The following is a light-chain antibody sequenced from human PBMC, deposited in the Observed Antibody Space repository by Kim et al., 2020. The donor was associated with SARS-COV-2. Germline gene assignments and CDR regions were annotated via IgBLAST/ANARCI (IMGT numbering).Light chain of an antibody. CDR2: DVS. CDR3: SSYTSSSTLVV. CDR1: SSDFGGYNY. J-gene: IGLJ2*01. Sequence: HSITISCTGTSSDFGGYNYVSWYQQHPGKAPKLMIYDVSNRPSGVSNRFSGSKSGNTASLTISGLQAEDEADYYCSSYTSSSTLVVFGGGTQLTVL. V-gene: IGLV2-14*03.